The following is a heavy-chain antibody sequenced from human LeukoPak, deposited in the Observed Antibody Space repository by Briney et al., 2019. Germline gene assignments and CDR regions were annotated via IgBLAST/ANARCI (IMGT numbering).Heavy chain of an antibody. J-gene: IGHJ1*01. CDR1: GFTFSSYA. V-gene: IGHV3-23*01. CDR2: ISDNGGST. D-gene: IGHD3/OR15-3a*01. CDR3: AREFGLITSH. Sequence: GGSLRLSCAASGFTFSSYAMSWVRQAPGKGLEWVSSISDNGGSTHSADSVKGRFTISRDNSKNTLYLQMNSLRAEDTAVYYCAREFGLITSHWGQGTLVTVSS.